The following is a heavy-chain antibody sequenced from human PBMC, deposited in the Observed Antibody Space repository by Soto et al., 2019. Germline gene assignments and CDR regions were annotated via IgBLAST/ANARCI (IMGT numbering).Heavy chain of an antibody. J-gene: IGHJ4*02. CDR2: MHYSGTT. V-gene: IGHV4-31*03. CDR3: ARAKLHGSGSYLLRIGYYFDY. Sequence: SETLSLTCTVSGGSISNGAYYWGWIRQHPGKGLEWIVYMHYSGTTYYNPSLKSRVTISVDTSKNQFSLKLNSVTAADTAVYYCARAKLHGSGSYLLRIGYYFDYWGQGTLVTVSS. D-gene: IGHD3-10*01. CDR1: GGSISNGAYY.